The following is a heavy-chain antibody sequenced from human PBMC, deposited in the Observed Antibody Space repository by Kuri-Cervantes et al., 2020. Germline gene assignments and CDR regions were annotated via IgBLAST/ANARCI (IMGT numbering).Heavy chain of an antibody. CDR2: ITGSGGAT. Sequence: GGSLRLSCAASGFTFGSYAMSWVRQAPGKGLEWVSAITGSGGATYHADSVKGRFTISRDNSQNTLYLQVKGLRAEDTAVYYCAKGSSTSRPYYFDYWGQGTLVTVSS. V-gene: IGHV3-23*01. CDR3: AKGSSTSRPYYFDY. CDR1: GFTFGSYA. D-gene: IGHD6-13*01. J-gene: IGHJ4*02.